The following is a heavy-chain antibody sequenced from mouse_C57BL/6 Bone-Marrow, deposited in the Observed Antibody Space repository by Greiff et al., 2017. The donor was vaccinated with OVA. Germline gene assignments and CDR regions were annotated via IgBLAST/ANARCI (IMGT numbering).Heavy chain of an antibody. Sequence: QVQLQQSGAELMKPGASVKLSCKATGYTFTGYWIEWVKQRPGHGLEWIGVILPGSGSTNYNEKFKGKATFTADTSSNTAYMQLSSLTAEDSAIYSCASSDLPRFAYWGQGTLVTVSA. CDR1: GYTFTGYW. J-gene: IGHJ3*01. V-gene: IGHV1-9*01. CDR2: ILPGSGST. D-gene: IGHD2-1*01. CDR3: ASSDLPRFAY.